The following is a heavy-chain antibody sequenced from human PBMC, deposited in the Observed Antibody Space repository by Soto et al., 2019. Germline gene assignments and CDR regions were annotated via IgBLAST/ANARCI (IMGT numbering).Heavy chain of an antibody. D-gene: IGHD3-10*01. CDR2: IYHSGSA. CDR3: ARDEFRDSEGRAMDV. J-gene: IGHJ6*02. CDR1: GGSISISNW. Sequence: PSETLSLTCAVSGGSISISNWWSWVRQPPGKGLEWIGEIYHSGSASYNPSLKSRVTFSLDKSKNQFSLKLSSVTAADTAVYYCARDEFRDSEGRAMDVWGQGTSVTVSS. V-gene: IGHV4-4*02.